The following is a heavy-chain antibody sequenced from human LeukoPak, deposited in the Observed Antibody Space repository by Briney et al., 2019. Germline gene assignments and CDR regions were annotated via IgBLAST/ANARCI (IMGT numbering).Heavy chain of an antibody. CDR2: IYYSGST. CDR3: ARANDYYYYYMDV. J-gene: IGHJ6*03. CDR1: GGSVSSYY. Sequence: SETLSLTCTVSGGSVSSYYWSWMRQSPGKGLEWIGYIYYSGSTNYNPSLKSRVTISVDTSKNQFSLKLSSVTAADTAVYYCARANDYYYYYMDVWGKGTTVTVSS. V-gene: IGHV4-59*02.